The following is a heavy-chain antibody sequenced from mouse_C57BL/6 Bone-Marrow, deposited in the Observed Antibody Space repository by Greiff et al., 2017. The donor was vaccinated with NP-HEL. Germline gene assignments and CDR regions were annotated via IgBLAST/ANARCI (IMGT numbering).Heavy chain of an antibody. Sequence: EVQLVESGGGLVQSGRSLRLSCATSGFTFSDFYMEWVRQAPGKGLEWIAASRNKANDYTTEYSASVKGRFIVSRDTSQSILYLQMNALRAEDTAIYYCAREGDGYYRSMDYWGQGTSVTVSS. D-gene: IGHD2-3*01. CDR3: AREGDGYYRSMDY. CDR1: GFTFSDFY. CDR2: SRNKANDYTT. J-gene: IGHJ4*01. V-gene: IGHV7-1*01.